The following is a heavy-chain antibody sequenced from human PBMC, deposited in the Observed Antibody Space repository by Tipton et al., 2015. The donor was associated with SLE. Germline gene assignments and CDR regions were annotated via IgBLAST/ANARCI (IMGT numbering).Heavy chain of an antibody. D-gene: IGHD1-1*01. CDR3: ARSLLEPTTRAFDV. Sequence: LRLSCTVSGGSITTGAYYWGWIRQPPGKGLEWIGTIFYSGNTYYNPSLRSRVTLSVDTSKNNFSLKLSSLTAADTAVYYCARSLLEPTTRAFDVWGQGTLVTVSS. V-gene: IGHV4-39*07. CDR2: IFYSGNT. CDR1: GGSITTGAYY. J-gene: IGHJ3*01.